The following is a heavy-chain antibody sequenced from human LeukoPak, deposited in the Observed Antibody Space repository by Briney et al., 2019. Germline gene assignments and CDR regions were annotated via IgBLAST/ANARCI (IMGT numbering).Heavy chain of an antibody. CDR2: IYYSGST. J-gene: IGHJ4*02. V-gene: IGHV4-39*07. D-gene: IGHD5-24*01. CDR1: GGSISSSSYY. CDR3: ARSRWLQFDLFDY. Sequence: PSETLSLTCTVSGGSISSSSYYWGWIRQPPGKGLEWIGSIYYSGSTYYNPSLKSRVTISVDTSKNQFSLKLSSVTAADTAVYYCARSRWLQFDLFDYWGQGTLVTVSS.